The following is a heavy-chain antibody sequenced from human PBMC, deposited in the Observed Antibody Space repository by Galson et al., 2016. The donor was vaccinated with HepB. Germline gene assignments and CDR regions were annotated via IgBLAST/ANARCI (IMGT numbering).Heavy chain of an antibody. Sequence: SLRLSCAASGFIFSDHYMEWVRQAPGKGLEWVAVMSYDGSNKFYADSVKGRFTISRDNSKNVLYLHMSSLRAEDTAVYYCARDNRSAKLPYYYDYWGPGTLVTVS. D-gene: IGHD4-23*01. CDR2: MSYDGSNK. J-gene: IGHJ4*01. V-gene: IGHV3-30*04. CDR3: ARDNRSAKLPYYYDY. CDR1: GFIFSDHY.